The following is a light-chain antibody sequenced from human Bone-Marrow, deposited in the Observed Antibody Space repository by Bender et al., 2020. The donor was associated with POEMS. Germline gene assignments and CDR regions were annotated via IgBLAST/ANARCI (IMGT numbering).Light chain of an antibody. CDR1: SSDVGGHNY. CDR2: DVT. Sequence: QSALTQPRSVSGSPGQSVTISCTGTSSDVGGHNYVSWYQQHPGKAPKVMIYDVTKRPSGVPDRFSGSKSGNTASLIISGLQADDEADYYCCSYAGSYTLEVFGGGTKLTVL. CDR3: CSYAGSYTLEV. J-gene: IGLJ2*01. V-gene: IGLV2-11*01.